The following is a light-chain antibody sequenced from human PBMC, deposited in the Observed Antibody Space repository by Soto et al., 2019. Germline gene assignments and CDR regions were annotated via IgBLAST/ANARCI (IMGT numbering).Light chain of an antibody. CDR3: SSYAGSTGV. CDR2: EVN. CDR1: SSDVGAYNY. V-gene: IGLV2-8*01. Sequence: QSALTQPPSASGSPGQSVTISCTGTSSDVGAYNYVSWYQQHPGKAPKLMIYEVNKRPSGVPDRFSGSKSGNTASLTVSGLQAEDEADYYCSSYAGSTGVFGGGTQLTVL. J-gene: IGLJ3*02.